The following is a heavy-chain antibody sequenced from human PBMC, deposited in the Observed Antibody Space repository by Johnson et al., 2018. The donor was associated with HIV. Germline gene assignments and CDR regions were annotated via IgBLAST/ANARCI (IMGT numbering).Heavy chain of an antibody. CDR2: IKQDGSEK. D-gene: IGHD6-13*01. Sequence: VQLVESGGGLVQPGGSLRLSCAASGFILSSYWMSWVRQAPGKVLECVANIKQDGSEKYYVDSVKGRFTISRDNAKNSLHKQMNSLRAEDTAVYYCARAGSSWYDDAVDIWGQGTMVTVSS. CDR3: ARAGSSWYDDAVDI. J-gene: IGHJ3*02. V-gene: IGHV3-7*01. CDR1: GFILSSYW.